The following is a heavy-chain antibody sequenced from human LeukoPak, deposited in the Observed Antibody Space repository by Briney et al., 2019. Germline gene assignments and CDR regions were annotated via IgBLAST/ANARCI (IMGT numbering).Heavy chain of an antibody. J-gene: IGHJ6*02. Sequence: GGSLRLSCTASGFPFSSYWMHWVRQVPGKGLLWVSRINSDGSATIYADSVRGRFTISRDNAKNTLYLQMSGLRVEDTAVYHCASDSPYYGMDVWGQGTTVTVSS. V-gene: IGHV3-74*01. CDR3: ASDSPYYGMDV. CDR2: INSDGSAT. CDR1: GFPFSSYW.